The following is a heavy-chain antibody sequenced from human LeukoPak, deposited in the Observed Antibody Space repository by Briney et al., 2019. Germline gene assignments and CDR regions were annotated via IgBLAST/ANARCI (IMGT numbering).Heavy chain of an antibody. CDR2: ISRTGDTT. V-gene: IGHV3-23*01. CDR1: GFTFSSYA. J-gene: IGHJ4*02. CDR3: AKPFPQYTYGPFDF. Sequence: GGSLRLSCAASGFTFSSYAMSWVRQAPGKGPEWVSGISRTGDTTYYADSVQGRFTISRDNSKSTLYLQMNSLRAEDTAVYYCAKPFPQYTYGPFDFWGQGTLVTVSS. D-gene: IGHD5-18*01.